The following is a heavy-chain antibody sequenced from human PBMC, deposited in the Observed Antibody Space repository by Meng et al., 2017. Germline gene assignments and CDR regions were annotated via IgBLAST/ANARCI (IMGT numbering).Heavy chain of an antibody. V-gene: IGHV1-3*01. D-gene: IGHD5-24*01. CDR1: GYTFTSYA. Sequence: VQLGQSGAEVKKPGASVKVSCKASGYTFTSYAMHWVRQAPGQRLEWMGWINAGNGNTKYSQKFQGRVTITRDTSASTAYMELSSLRSEDTAVYYCARVLRDGYNLGYWGQGTLVTVSS. CDR3: ARVLRDGYNLGY. J-gene: IGHJ4*02. CDR2: INAGNGNT.